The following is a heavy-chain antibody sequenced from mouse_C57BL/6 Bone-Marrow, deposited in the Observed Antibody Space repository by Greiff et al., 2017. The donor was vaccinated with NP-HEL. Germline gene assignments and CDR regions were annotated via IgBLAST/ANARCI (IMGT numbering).Heavy chain of an antibody. CDR2: IWSDGST. Sequence: QVQLKQSGPGLVAPSQSLSITCTVSGFSLTSYGVHWVRQPPGKGLEWLVVIWSDGSTTYNSALKSRLSISKDNSKSQVFLKMNSLQTDDTAMYYCARHGGGGGAMDYWGQGTSVTVSS. CDR1: GFSLTSYG. CDR3: ARHGGGGGAMDY. V-gene: IGHV2-6-1*01. J-gene: IGHJ4*01.